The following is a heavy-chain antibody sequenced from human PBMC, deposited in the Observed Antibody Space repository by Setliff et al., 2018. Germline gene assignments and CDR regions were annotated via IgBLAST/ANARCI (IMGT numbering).Heavy chain of an antibody. V-gene: IGHV1-18*01. Sequence: ASVKVSCKTSGYTFTNYGITWVRQAPGQGLEWMGWINNYNTNTQYAQKFQGRVTVSTDTSTTTAYLDLRSLRPDDTAIYFCSRLVRFCTRTSCQRLSGDDYWGQGTLVTVSS. CDR2: INNYNTNT. D-gene: IGHD2-2*01. J-gene: IGHJ4*02. CDR1: GYTFTNYG. CDR3: SRLVRFCTRTSCQRLSGDDY.